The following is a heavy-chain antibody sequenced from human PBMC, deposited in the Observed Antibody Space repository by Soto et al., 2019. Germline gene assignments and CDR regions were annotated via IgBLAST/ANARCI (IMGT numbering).Heavy chain of an antibody. CDR1: GFTFSSYA. D-gene: IGHD3-3*01. V-gene: IGHV3-30-3*01. CDR3: AREGYYDFWSGYLLGYYYGMDV. Sequence: PGGPLRLSCAASGFTFSSYAMHWVRQAPGKGLEWVAFISYDGSNKYYADSVGGRFTISREXSKNTLYLQMNSLRAEDTAVYYCAREGYYDFWSGYLLGYYYGMDVWGQGTTVNVSS. J-gene: IGHJ6*01. CDR2: ISYDGSNK.